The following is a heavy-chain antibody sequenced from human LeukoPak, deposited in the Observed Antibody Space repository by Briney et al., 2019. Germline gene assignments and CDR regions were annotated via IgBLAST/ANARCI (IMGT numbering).Heavy chain of an antibody. CDR3: ARAGPGGLFDY. CDR1: GGSISSYY. D-gene: IGHD3-16*01. J-gene: IGHJ4*02. V-gene: IGHV4-59*01. CDR2: IYYSGST. Sequence: KSSETLSLTCTVSGGSISSYYWSWIRQPPGNGLEWIGYIYYSGSTNYNPSLKSRVTISVDTSKNQFSLKLSSVTAADTAVYYCARAGPGGLFDYWGQGTLVTVSS.